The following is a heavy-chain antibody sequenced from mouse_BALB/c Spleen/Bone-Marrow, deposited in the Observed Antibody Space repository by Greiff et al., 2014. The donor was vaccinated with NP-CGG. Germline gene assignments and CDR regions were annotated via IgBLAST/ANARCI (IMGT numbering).Heavy chain of an antibody. V-gene: IGHV1-18*01. CDR1: GYTFTEYT. CDR3: ARFNYFYAMDY. J-gene: IGHJ4*01. CDR2: INPNNSDT. D-gene: IGHD2-1*01. Sequence: VHVKQSGPELVKPGASVKISSKTSGYTFTEYTMHWVKQSHGKSLEWIGGINPNNSDTTYNQKFKGKATLTVDKSSSTAYMELRSLTSEDSAVYFCARFNYFYAMDYWGQGTSVTVSS.